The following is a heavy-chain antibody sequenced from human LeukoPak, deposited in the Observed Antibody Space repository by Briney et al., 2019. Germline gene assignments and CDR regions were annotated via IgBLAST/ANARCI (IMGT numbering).Heavy chain of an antibody. CDR3: ASHAGYYDSTLGY. Sequence: SQTLSLTCTVSGGSIFSGSYYWSWIRQPAGKGLEWIGRIYTSGSTTYNPSLKSRVTMSVDMSKNQFSLKLRSVTAADTAVYYCASHAGYYDSTLGYWGQGTLVTVSS. J-gene: IGHJ4*02. CDR1: GGSIFSGSYY. D-gene: IGHD3-22*01. V-gene: IGHV4-61*02. CDR2: IYTSGST.